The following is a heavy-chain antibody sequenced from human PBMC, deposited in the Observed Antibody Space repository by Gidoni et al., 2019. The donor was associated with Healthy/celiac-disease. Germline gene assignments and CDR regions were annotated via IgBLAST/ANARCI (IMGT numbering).Heavy chain of an antibody. D-gene: IGHD4-17*01. CDR3: ARPRNDYGDYDYFDY. CDR1: GGPISSSSYY. Sequence: QLQLQESGPGLVKPSETLSLTCTVSGGPISSSSYYWGWIRQPPGKGLEWIGSIYYSGSTYYNPSLKSRVTISVDTSKNQFSLKLSSVTAADTAVYYCARPRNDYGDYDYFDYWGQGTLVTVSS. J-gene: IGHJ4*02. V-gene: IGHV4-39*01. CDR2: IYYSGST.